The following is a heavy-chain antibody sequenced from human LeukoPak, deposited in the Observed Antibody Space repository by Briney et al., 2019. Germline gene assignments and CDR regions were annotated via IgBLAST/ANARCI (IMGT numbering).Heavy chain of an antibody. V-gene: IGHV1-18*01. CDR2: ISAYNGNT. CDR3: ARHADSSSWFLSASYYFDY. J-gene: IGHJ4*02. Sequence: ASVKVSCMASGYTFTSYGISWVRQAPGQALEWMGWISAYNGNTNYAQKLQGRVTMTTDTSTSTAYMELRSLRSDDTAVYYCARHADSSSWFLSASYYFDYWGQGSLVTVSS. D-gene: IGHD6-13*01. CDR1: GYTFTSYG.